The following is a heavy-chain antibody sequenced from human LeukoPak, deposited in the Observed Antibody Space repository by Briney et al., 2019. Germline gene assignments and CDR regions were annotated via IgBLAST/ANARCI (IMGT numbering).Heavy chain of an antibody. Sequence: GGSLRLSCAASGFTFSSYGMHWVRQAPGKGLEWVAVIWYDGSNKYYADSVKSRFTISRDNSKNTLYLQMNSLRAEDTAVYYCARDQGFWSIAAANPDYWGQGTLVTVSS. CDR1: GFTFSSYG. D-gene: IGHD6-13*01. CDR3: ARDQGFWSIAAANPDY. CDR2: IWYDGSNK. V-gene: IGHV3-33*01. J-gene: IGHJ4*02.